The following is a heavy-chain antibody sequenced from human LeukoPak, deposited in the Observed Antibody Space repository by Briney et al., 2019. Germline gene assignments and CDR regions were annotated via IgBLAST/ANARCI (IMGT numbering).Heavy chain of an antibody. CDR3: ARVLRLGVDSWFDP. CDR2: IYYSGST. V-gene: IGHV4-59*01. D-gene: IGHD3-3*01. Sequence: PSETLSLTCSVSGGSISSYYWSWIRQPPGKGLEWIGYIYYSGSTNYNPSLKSRVTISVDTSKNQFSLKLSSVTAADTAVYYCARVLRLGVDSWFDPWGQGTLVTVSS. J-gene: IGHJ5*02. CDR1: GGSISSYY.